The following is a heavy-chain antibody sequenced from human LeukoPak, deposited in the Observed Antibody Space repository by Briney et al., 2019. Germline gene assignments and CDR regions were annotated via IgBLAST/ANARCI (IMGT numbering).Heavy chain of an antibody. CDR1: GGSISSSSYY. J-gene: IGHJ4*02. V-gene: IGHV4-39*07. D-gene: IGHD3-10*02. CDR3: ARANYVRPYFDY. Sequence: PSETLSLTCTVSGGSISSSSYYWGWIRQPPGKGLEWIGSIYYSGSTYYNPSLKSRVTISVDTSKNQFSLKLSSVTAADTAVYYCARANYVRPYFDYWGQGTLVTVSS. CDR2: IYYSGST.